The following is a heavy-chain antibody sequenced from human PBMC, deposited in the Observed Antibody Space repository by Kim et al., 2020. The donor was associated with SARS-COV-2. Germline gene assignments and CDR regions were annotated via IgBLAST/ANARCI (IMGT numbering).Heavy chain of an antibody. J-gene: IGHJ6*02. V-gene: IGHV4-39*01. CDR1: GGSISSSSYY. CDR3: ARRTYYYGLPGMDV. Sequence: SETLSLTCTVSGGSISSSSYYWGWIRQPPGKGLEWIGSIYYSGSTYYNPSLKSRVTISVDTSKNQFSLKLSSVTAADTAVYYCARRTYYYGLPGMDVWGQGTTVTVSS. CDR2: IYYSGST. D-gene: IGHD3-10*01.